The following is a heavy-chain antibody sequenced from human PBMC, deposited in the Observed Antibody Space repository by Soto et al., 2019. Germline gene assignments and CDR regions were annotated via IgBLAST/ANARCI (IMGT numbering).Heavy chain of an antibody. J-gene: IGHJ4*02. CDR2: ISVYNGNT. CDR1: GYRFNSFG. Sequence: ASVKFSCKASGYRFNSFGISWVRQAPGQGLEWMGWISVYNGNTNHAQNLQDRVTMTTDTSTNRAYMELRSLGSDDTAVYYCARDKGYFFSSSGYRSYFFDYWGQGTLVTVSS. CDR3: ARDKGYFFSSSGYRSYFFDY. D-gene: IGHD3-3*01. V-gene: IGHV1-18*04.